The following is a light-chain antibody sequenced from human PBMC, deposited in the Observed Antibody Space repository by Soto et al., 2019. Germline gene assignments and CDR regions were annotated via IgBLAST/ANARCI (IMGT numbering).Light chain of an antibody. CDR2: DVT. CDR3: SSYAGSYTWI. CDR1: RSDVGAYNY. Sequence: QSALTQPASVSGSPGQSIAISCTGTRSDVGAYNYVSWYQQRPGKAPKLMIYDVTKRPSGVPDRFSGSKPGNTAALTISGLQAEDEAEYFCSSYAGSYTWIFGSGTKVTVL. J-gene: IGLJ1*01. V-gene: IGLV2-11*01.